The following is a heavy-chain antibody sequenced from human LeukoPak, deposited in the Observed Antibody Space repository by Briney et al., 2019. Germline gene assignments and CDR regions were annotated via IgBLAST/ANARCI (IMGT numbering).Heavy chain of an antibody. CDR2: ISGSGGST. CDR3: AKKGIAAAGKNNWFDP. J-gene: IGHJ5*02. Sequence: PGGSLRLFCAASGFTFSSYAMSWVRQAPGKGLEWVSAISGSGGSTYYADSVKGRFTISRDNSKNTLYLQMNSLRAEDTAVYYCAKKGIAAAGKNNWFDPWGQGTLVTVSS. V-gene: IGHV3-23*01. D-gene: IGHD6-13*01. CDR1: GFTFSSYA.